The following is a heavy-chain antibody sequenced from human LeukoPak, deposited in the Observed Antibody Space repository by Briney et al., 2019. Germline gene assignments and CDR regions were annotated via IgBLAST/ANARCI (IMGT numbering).Heavy chain of an antibody. V-gene: IGHV1-24*01. CDR3: ATDDYGSGSYYNSHYYYGMDV. CDR1: GYTLTELS. CDR2: FDPEDGET. D-gene: IGHD3-10*01. J-gene: IGHJ6*02. Sequence: ASVKVSCKVSGYTLTELSMHWVRQAPGKGLEWMGGFDPEDGETIYAQKFQGRVTMTEDTSTETAYMELSSLRSEDTAVYYCATDDYGSGSYYNSHYYYGMDVWGQGTTVTVSS.